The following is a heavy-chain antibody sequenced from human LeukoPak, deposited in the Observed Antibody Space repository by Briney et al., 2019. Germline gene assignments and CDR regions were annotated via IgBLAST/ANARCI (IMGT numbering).Heavy chain of an antibody. CDR3: ARATVIPGPFDP. D-gene: IGHD4-17*01. V-gene: IGHV3-53*04. J-gene: IGHJ5*02. Sequence: GGSLRLSCAASGFTFNSYAMYWVRQAPGKGLEWVSVIYSGGSTYYADSVKGRFTISRHNSKNTLYLQMNSLRAEDTAVYYCARATVIPGPFDPWGQGTLVTVSS. CDR1: GFTFNSYA. CDR2: IYSGGST.